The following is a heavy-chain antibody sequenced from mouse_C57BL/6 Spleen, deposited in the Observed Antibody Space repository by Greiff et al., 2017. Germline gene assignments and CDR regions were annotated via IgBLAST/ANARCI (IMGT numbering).Heavy chain of an antibody. J-gene: IGHJ2*01. Sequence: VKLMESGAELVRPGSSVKLSCKASGYTFTSYWMHWVKQRPIQGLEWIGNIDPSDSETHYNQKFKDKATLTVDKSSSTSYMQLSSLTSEASAVYYCARVPHYYGSSEGYWGQGTTLTVSS. CDR1: GYTFTSYW. CDR3: ARVPHYYGSSEGY. D-gene: IGHD1-1*01. V-gene: IGHV1-52*01. CDR2: IDPSDSET.